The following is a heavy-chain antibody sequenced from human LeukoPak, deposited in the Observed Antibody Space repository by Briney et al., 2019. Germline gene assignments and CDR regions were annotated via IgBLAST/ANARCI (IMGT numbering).Heavy chain of an antibody. Sequence: GASVKVSCKASGYTFTSYGISWVRQAPGQGLEWMGWISAYNGNTNYAQKLQGRVTMTTDTSTSTAYMELRSLRSDDMAVYYCARVQLRYFDWSPSEFDYWGQGTLVTVSS. V-gene: IGHV1-18*03. D-gene: IGHD3-9*01. CDR1: GYTFTSYG. J-gene: IGHJ4*02. CDR3: ARVQLRYFDWSPSEFDY. CDR2: ISAYNGNT.